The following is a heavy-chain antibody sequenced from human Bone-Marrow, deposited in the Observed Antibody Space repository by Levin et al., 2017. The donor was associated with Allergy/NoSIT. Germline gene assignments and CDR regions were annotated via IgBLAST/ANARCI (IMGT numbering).Heavy chain of an antibody. Sequence: GESLKISCAASGFSFNSHEMNWVRQAPGKGLECVASISSSGSTIYYVDSVKGRFTVSRDNAQNSLYLHLNSLRAEDTAVYYCARARLDAFDIWGQGTMVTVSS. J-gene: IGHJ3*02. CDR3: ARARLDAFDI. V-gene: IGHV3-48*03. CDR1: GFSFNSHE. CDR2: ISSSGSTI.